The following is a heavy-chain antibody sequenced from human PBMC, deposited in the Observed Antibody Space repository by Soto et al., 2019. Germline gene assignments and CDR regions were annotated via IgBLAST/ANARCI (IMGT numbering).Heavy chain of an antibody. D-gene: IGHD5-18*01. V-gene: IGHV4-59*12. Sequence: TSETLSLTRAVFGGSFRGYYWSWIRQPPGKGLEWIGNIYYSGSNNYNPSLKSRVTISVDTSKNQFSLKLSSVTAADTAVYYCARVRYSYGLSYYYYYGMDVWGQGTTVTVSS. J-gene: IGHJ6*02. CDR2: IYYSGSN. CDR1: GGSFRGYY. CDR3: ARVRYSYGLSYYYYYGMDV.